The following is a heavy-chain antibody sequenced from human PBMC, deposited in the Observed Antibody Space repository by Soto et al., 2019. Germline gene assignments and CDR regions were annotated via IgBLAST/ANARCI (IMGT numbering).Heavy chain of an antibody. CDR1: GGSISSYY. D-gene: IGHD1-26*01. V-gene: IGHV4-59*01. Sequence: SSETLSLTCTVSGGSISSYYWSWIRQPPGKGLEWIGYIYYSGSTNYNPSLKSRATISVDTSKNQFSLKLSSVTAADTAVYYCARVSIVGATTFDYWGQGTLVTVSS. CDR2: IYYSGST. J-gene: IGHJ4*02. CDR3: ARVSIVGATTFDY.